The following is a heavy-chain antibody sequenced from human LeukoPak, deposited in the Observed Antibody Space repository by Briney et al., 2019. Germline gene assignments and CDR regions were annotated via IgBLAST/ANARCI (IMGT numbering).Heavy chain of an antibody. V-gene: IGHV4-4*07. CDR1: GGSISSYY. CDR2: FYSGGSA. D-gene: IGHD5-12*01. CDR3: ARVYSGYDLPGSLANYYFDY. Sequence: SETLSLTCSVSGGSISSYYWSWIRQPAGKGLEWIGRFYSGGSADYNPSLKSRVTMSVDTSKNQFSLKLSSVTAADTAVYYCARVYSGYDLPGSLANYYFDYWGQGTLVTVSS. J-gene: IGHJ4*02.